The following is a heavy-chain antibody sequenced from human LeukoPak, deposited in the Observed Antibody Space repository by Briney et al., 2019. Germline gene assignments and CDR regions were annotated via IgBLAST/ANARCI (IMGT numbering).Heavy chain of an antibody. CDR1: GGSITSSNW. V-gene: IGHV4-4*02. J-gene: IGHJ4*02. D-gene: IGHD5-12*01. CDR3: ARQVREWLRLGGFDY. CDR2: IYHSGNT. Sequence: SGTLSLTCAVSGGSITSSNWWSWVRQPPGKGLEWIGEIYHSGNTNYNTSLKSRVTISVDKSKNHFSLKLSSVTAADTAVYYCARQVREWLRLGGFDYWGQGTLVTVSS.